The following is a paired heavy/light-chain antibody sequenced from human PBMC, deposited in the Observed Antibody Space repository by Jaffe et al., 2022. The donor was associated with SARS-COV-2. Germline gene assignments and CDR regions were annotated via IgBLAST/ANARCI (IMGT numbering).Heavy chain of an antibody. V-gene: IGHV3-74*01. CDR1: GFTFSSYW. Sequence: EVQLVESGGGLVQPGGSLRLSCAASGFTFSSYWMHWVRQAPGKGLVWVSRINSDGSSTSYADSVKGRFTISRDNGKNTLYLQMNSLRAEDTAVYYCTRGFGPPNYYYGMDVWGQGTTVTVSS. D-gene: IGHD3-10*01. CDR3: TRGFGPPNYYYGMDV. J-gene: IGHJ6*02. CDR2: INSDGSST.
Light chain of an antibody. CDR3: SSYTTTSTRV. CDR2: DVS. CDR1: SSDVGAYNY. V-gene: IGLV2-14*01. J-gene: IGLJ2*01. Sequence: QSALTQPASMSGSPGQSITISCTGTSSDVGAYNYVSWYQQHPGKAPKLMIYDVSSRPSGVSNRFSASKSGNTASLTISGLQAEDEADYYCSSYTTTSTRVFGGGTKLTVL.